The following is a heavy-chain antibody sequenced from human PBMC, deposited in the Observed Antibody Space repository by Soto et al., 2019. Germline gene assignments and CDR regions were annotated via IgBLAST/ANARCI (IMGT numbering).Heavy chain of an antibody. CDR1: GYTFTSYG. Sequence: QVQLVQSGAEVKKPGASVKVSCKASGYTFTSYGISWVRQAPGQGLEWMGWISAYNGNTNYPQKLQGRVTMTTGTSTSTAYMELRSLRSDDTAVYYCARPLDGYCSSTSCYTACDYWCQGTLVTVSS. J-gene: IGHJ4*02. V-gene: IGHV1-18*01. CDR2: ISAYNGNT. CDR3: ARPLDGYCSSTSCYTACDY. D-gene: IGHD2-2*02.